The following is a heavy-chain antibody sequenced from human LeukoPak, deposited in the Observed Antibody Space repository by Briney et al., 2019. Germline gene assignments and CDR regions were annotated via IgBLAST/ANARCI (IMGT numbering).Heavy chain of an antibody. CDR3: ARGRNASYDKNWFDP. V-gene: IGHV4-34*01. CDR1: GGSFSGYY. J-gene: IGHJ5*02. CDR2: INHSGST. D-gene: IGHD3-9*01. Sequence: KPSETLSVTCAVYGGSFSGYYWSWIRQPPGKGLEWIGEINHSGSTNYNPSLKSRVTISVDTSKNQFSLKLSSVTAADTAVYYCARGRNASYDKNWFDPWGQGTLVTVSS.